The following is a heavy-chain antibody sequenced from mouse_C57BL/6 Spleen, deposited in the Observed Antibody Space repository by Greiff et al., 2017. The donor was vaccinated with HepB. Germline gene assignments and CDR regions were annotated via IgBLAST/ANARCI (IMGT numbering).Heavy chain of an antibody. CDR2: ISYDGSN. D-gene: IGHD2-5*01. J-gene: IGHJ1*03. V-gene: IGHV3-6*01. CDR1: GYSITSGYY. CDR3: ARNDYSNYAWYFDV. Sequence: EVKLMESGPGLVKPSQSLSLTCSVTGYSITSGYYWNWIRQFPGNKLEWMGYISYDGSNNYNPSLKNRISITRDTSKNQFFLKLNSVTTEDTATYYCARNDYSNYAWYFDVWGTGTTVTVSS.